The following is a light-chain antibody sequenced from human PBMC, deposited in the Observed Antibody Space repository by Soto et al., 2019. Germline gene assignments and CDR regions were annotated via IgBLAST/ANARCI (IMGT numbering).Light chain of an antibody. Sequence: DIQMTQSPSSLSASVGDRVTITCRASQSISGFLNWYQQKPGKAPKFLIFAASNLQSDVPSRFSGSRTETEFTLTISSLQLEDFGTYYCQQSYTVPITFGQGTRLEIK. CDR2: AAS. CDR1: QSISGF. V-gene: IGKV1-39*01. J-gene: IGKJ5*01. CDR3: QQSYTVPIT.